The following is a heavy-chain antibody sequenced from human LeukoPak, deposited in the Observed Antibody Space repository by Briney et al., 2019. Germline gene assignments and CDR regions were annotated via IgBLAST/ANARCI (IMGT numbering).Heavy chain of an antibody. CDR1: GGTFSSYT. D-gene: IGHD2-2*01. CDR2: IIPILGIA. V-gene: IGHV1-69*02. Sequence: GASVKVSCKASGGTFSSYTISWVRQAPGQGLEWMGRIIPILGIANYAQKFQGRVTITADKSTSTAYMELSSLRSEDMAVYYCARCRSSTSCYFLDYWGQGTLVTVSS. J-gene: IGHJ4*02. CDR3: ARCRSSTSCYFLDY.